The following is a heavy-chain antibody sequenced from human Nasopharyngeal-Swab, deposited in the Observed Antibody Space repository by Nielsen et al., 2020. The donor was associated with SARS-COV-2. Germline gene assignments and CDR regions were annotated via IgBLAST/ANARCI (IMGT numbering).Heavy chain of an antibody. V-gene: IGHV4-61*01. J-gene: IGHJ3*02. D-gene: IGHD1-14*01. CDR1: GGSGSSGSYD. CDR2: IYYSGST. Sequence: SETLALTCSVSGGSGSSGSYDWSGSRQPPGKGLEWIGYIYYSGSTNYNPSRKSRVTIAVDTSKNQFSLKLSSVTAADTAVYYCARGGIITPDAFDICGQGTMVTVSS. CDR3: ARGGIITPDAFDI.